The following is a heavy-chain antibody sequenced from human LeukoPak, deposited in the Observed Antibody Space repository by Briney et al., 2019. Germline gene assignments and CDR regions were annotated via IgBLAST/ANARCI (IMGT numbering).Heavy chain of an antibody. V-gene: IGHV3-9*01. D-gene: IGHD1-26*01. CDR2: ISWNSGSI. J-gene: IGHJ4*02. CDR3: ASETYSGSYPTFDY. CDR1: GFTFDDYA. Sequence: GGSLRLSCAASGFTFDDYAMHWVRQAPGKGLEWVSGISWNSGSIGYADSVRGRFTISRDNAKNSLYLQMNSLRAEDTAVYYCASETYSGSYPTFDYWGQGTLVTVSS.